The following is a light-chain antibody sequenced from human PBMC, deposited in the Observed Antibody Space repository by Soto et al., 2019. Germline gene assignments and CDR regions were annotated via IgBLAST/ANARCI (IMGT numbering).Light chain of an antibody. Sequence: QSALTQPASVSGSPGQPITISCTGTSSDVGANNYVSWYQHHPGKAPKLLIYEVSNRPSGVSSRFSGSKSGNTASLTISGLQADDEADYYCSSHTISSALQVFGTGTKLTVL. CDR2: EVS. CDR1: SSDVGANNY. CDR3: SSHTISSALQV. J-gene: IGLJ1*01. V-gene: IGLV2-14*01.